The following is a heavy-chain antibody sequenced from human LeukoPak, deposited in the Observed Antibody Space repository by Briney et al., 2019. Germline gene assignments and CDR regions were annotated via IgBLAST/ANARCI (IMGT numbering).Heavy chain of an antibody. CDR1: GFTFSTYW. Sequence: GGSLRLSCTASGFTFSTYWMNWVRQAPGKGLEWVANIKEDGSEKCYVDSVKGRFTISRDNAKNSLYLQMNSLRPEDTAVYSCARSRGVAGTSEFDPWGQGTLVTVSS. D-gene: IGHD6-19*01. CDR3: ARSRGVAGTSEFDP. CDR2: IKEDGSEK. J-gene: IGHJ5*02. V-gene: IGHV3-7*01.